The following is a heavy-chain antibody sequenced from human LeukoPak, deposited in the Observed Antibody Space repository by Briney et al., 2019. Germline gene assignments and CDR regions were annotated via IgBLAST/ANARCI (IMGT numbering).Heavy chain of an antibody. Sequence: SGGSLRLSCAASGFTFSSYSMNWVRQAPGKGLEWVSSISSSSSYIYYADSVKGRFTISRDNAKNSLYLQINSLRAEDTAVYYCARERKNGMDVWGQGTTVTVSS. J-gene: IGHJ6*02. CDR3: ARERKNGMDV. CDR1: GFTFSSYS. CDR2: ISSSSSYI. V-gene: IGHV3-21*01.